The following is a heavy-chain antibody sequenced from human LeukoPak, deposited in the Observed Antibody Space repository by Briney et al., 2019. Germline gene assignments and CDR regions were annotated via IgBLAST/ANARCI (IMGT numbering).Heavy chain of an antibody. Sequence: GGSLRLSCAASGFTFSTYEMNWVRQAPGKGLEWVSYISSSGNTIYYADSVKGRFTISRDNAKNSLYLQMNSLRAEDTAVYYCAKVLTPFGYAFDIWGQGTMVTVSS. J-gene: IGHJ3*02. D-gene: IGHD3-10*01. CDR1: GFTFSTYE. CDR2: ISSSGNTI. V-gene: IGHV3-48*03. CDR3: AKVLTPFGYAFDI.